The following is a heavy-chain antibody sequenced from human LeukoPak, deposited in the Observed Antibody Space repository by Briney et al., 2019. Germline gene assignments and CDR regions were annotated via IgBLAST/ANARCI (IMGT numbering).Heavy chain of an antibody. J-gene: IGHJ4*02. V-gene: IGHV1-24*01. CDR3: APTIHGGPRKYSGYEDYYFDY. D-gene: IGHD5-12*01. CDR1: GYTLTELS. Sequence: GASVKVSCKVSGYTLTELSMHWVRQAPGKGLEWMGGFDPEDGETIYAQKFQGRVTMTEDTSTDTAYMELSSLRSEDTAVYYCAPTIHGGPRKYSGYEDYYFDYWGQGTLVTVSS. CDR2: FDPEDGET.